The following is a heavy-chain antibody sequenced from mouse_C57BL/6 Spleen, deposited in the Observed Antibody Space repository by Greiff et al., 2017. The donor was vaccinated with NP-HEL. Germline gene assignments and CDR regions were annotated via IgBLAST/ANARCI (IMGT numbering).Heavy chain of an antibody. J-gene: IGHJ3*01. Sequence: VQLQQPGAELVMPGASVKLSCKASGYTFTSYWMHWVKQRPGQGLEWIGEIDPSDSYTNYNQKFKGKSTLTVDKSSSTTYMLLSSLTSEDSAVYYCARGVPAWFAYWGQGTLVTVAA. CDR3: ARGVPAWFAY. D-gene: IGHD5-1*01. V-gene: IGHV1-69*01. CDR2: IDPSDSYT. CDR1: GYTFTSYW.